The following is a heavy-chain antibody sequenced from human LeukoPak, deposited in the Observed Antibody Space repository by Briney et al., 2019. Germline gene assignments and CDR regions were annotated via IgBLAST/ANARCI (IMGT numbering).Heavy chain of an antibody. D-gene: IGHD3-10*01. CDR1: GFTFSSYS. CDR2: ISSSTTTI. J-gene: IGHJ6*04. V-gene: IGHV3-48*01. Sequence: GGSLRLSCAASGFTFSSYSMNWDRQAPGKGLEWVSYISSSTTTIYYADSVKGRFTISRDNAKNSLYLQMNSLRAEDTALYYCAKVKDLLWFGELLTLDVWGKGTTVTVSS. CDR3: AKVKDLLWFGELLTLDV.